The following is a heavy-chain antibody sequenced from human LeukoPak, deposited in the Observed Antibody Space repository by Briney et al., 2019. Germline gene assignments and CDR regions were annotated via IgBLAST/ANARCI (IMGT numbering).Heavy chain of an antibody. CDR3: TTYMVRGTSFYGMDV. CDR1: GLTFTNAW. J-gene: IGHJ6*02. V-gene: IGHV3-15*01. D-gene: IGHD3-10*01. Sequence: GGSPRLSCAVSGLTFTNAWMSWVRQAPGKGLEWVGRIRSKTEGGTVEYAAPVKGRFTVLRDDSRNILYLQMNSLKPEDTAAYYCTTYMVRGTSFYGMDVWGQGTTVTVSS. CDR2: IRSKTEGGTV.